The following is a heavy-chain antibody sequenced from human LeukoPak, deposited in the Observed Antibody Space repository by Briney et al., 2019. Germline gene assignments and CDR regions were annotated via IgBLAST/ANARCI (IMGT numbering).Heavy chain of an antibody. Sequence: SETLSLTCAVYGGSFSGYYWSWIRRPPGKGLEWIGEINHSGSTNYNPSLKSRVTISVDTSKNQFSLKLSSVTAADTAVYYCARGVTGSGSYYTPFDYWGQGTLVTVSS. D-gene: IGHD3-10*01. V-gene: IGHV4-34*01. J-gene: IGHJ4*02. CDR2: INHSGST. CDR3: ARGVTGSGSYYTPFDY. CDR1: GGSFSGYY.